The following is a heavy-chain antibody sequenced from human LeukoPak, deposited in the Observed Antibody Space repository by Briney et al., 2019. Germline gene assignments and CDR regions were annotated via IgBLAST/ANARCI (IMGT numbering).Heavy chain of an antibody. CDR1: GFTFSSYW. CDR2: IKQDGSEK. V-gene: IGHV3-7*01. J-gene: IGHJ6*02. D-gene: IGHD3-3*01. Sequence: GGSLRLSCAASGFTFSSYWMSWVRRAPGKGLEWVANIKQDGSEKYYVDSVKGRFTISRDNAKNSLYLQMNSLRAEDTAVYYCARERITIFGVVMVYYYYYGMDVWGQGTTVTVSS. CDR3: ARERITIFGVVMVYYYYYGMDV.